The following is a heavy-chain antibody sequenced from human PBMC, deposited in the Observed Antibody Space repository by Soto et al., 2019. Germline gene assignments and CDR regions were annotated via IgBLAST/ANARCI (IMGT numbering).Heavy chain of an antibody. D-gene: IGHD3-3*01. CDR3: ARGDDFWSGRLDY. V-gene: IGHV1-8*01. CDR1: GYTFASYD. Sequence: QVQLVQSGAEVKKPGASVKVSCKASGYTFASYDINWVRQATGQGLEWMGWRNPNSGNTGYAQKFQGRVTLTRNTAINTAYMELSSLRSEDTAVYYCARGDDFWSGRLDYWGQGTLVTASS. J-gene: IGHJ4*02. CDR2: RNPNSGNT.